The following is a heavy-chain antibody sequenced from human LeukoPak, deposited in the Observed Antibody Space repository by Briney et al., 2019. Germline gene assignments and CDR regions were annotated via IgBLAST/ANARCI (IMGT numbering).Heavy chain of an antibody. V-gene: IGHV5-51*01. D-gene: IGHD3-10*02. CDR2: IYLGDSDT. CDR1: GYNLTNYW. Sequence: GESLKISCKGSGYNLTNYWIGWVRQMPGKGLEWMGIIYLGDSDTRYSPSFQGQVTIPADKPITTAYLQWSSLKASETAMYYCPRRPVSVRGNYYGGAFDIWGQGTMVTVSS. CDR3: PRRPVSVRGNYYGGAFDI. J-gene: IGHJ3*02.